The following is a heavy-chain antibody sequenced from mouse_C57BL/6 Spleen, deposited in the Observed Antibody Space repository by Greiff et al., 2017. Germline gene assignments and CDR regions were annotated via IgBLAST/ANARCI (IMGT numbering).Heavy chain of an antibody. CDR2: ISSGSSTI. D-gene: IGHD2-3*01. Sequence: EVQGVESGGGLVKPGGSLKLSCAASGFTFSDYGMHWVRQAPEKGLEWVAYISSGSSTIYYADTVKGRFTISRDIAKNTLFLQMTSLRSEDTAMYYCARPIYDGYFYAMDYWGQGTSVTVSS. V-gene: IGHV5-17*01. CDR3: ARPIYDGYFYAMDY. J-gene: IGHJ4*01. CDR1: GFTFSDYG.